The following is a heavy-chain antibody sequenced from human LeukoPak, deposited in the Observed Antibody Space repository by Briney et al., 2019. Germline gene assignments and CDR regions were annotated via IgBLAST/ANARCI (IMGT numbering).Heavy chain of an antibody. CDR3: ARDSGSYSFDC. J-gene: IGHJ4*02. CDR1: GGSISSRTYY. Sequence: SETLSLTCTVSGGSISSRTYYWGWIRQPPGKGLEWIGSIFYSGSSYYNPSLKSRVTISVDTSKNHFSLKLTSVTAADTAVYYCARDSGSYSFDCWGQGTLVTVSS. D-gene: IGHD1-26*01. CDR2: IFYSGSS. V-gene: IGHV4-39*02.